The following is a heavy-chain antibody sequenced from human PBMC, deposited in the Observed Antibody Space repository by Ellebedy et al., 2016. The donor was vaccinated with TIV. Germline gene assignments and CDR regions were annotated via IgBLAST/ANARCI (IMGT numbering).Heavy chain of an antibody. CDR2: ISRSSTNI. CDR1: GFTFSRYS. D-gene: IGHD1-26*01. CDR3: AKDGGRILHNWFDP. J-gene: IGHJ5*02. Sequence: GESLKISCVASGFTFSRYSMNWVRQAPGKGLEWVSCISRSSTNISYADSVKGRFTISRDNAKNSLYLQMNSLRAEDTALYYCAKDGGRILHNWFDPWGQGTLVIVSS. V-gene: IGHV3-21*01.